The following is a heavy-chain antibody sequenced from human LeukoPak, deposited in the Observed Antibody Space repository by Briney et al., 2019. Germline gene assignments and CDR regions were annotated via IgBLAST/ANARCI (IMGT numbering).Heavy chain of an antibody. Sequence: ASVKVSCKASGYTFTGYYMHWVRQAPGQGLEWMGWISAYNGNTNYAQKLQGRVTMTTDTSTMTAYMELRSLRSDDTAVYYCASLRYYYGSGSYNWFDPWGQGTLVTVSS. CDR2: ISAYNGNT. CDR1: GYTFTGYY. CDR3: ASLRYYYGSGSYNWFDP. V-gene: IGHV1-18*04. D-gene: IGHD3-10*01. J-gene: IGHJ5*02.